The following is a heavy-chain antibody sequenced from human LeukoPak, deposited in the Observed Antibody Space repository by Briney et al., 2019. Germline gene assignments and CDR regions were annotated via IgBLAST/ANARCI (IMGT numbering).Heavy chain of an antibody. CDR2: IRYDGSNK. J-gene: IGHJ3*02. CDR3: AREMATSLGAFDI. D-gene: IGHD5-24*01. V-gene: IGHV3-33*01. Sequence: GWSLRLSCAASGFTFSSYGMHWVRQAPGKGLEWVAFIRYDGSNKYYADSVKGRFTISRDNSKNTLYLHVNSLRAEDTAVYYCAREMATSLGAFDIWGQGTVVTVSS. CDR1: GFTFSSYG.